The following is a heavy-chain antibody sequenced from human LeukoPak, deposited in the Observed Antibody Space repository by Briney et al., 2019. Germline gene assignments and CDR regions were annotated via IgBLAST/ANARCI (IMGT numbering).Heavy chain of an antibody. CDR3: AVVPAAMVAGAEDAFDI. J-gene: IGHJ3*02. V-gene: IGHV1-46*01. CDR1: GYTFTSYY. CDR2: INPSGGST. Sequence: ASVKVSCKASGYTFTSYYMHWVRQAPGQGLEWMGIINPSGGSTSYAQKFQGRVTMTRDMSTSTVYMELSSLRSEDTAVYYCAVVPAAMVAGAEDAFDIWGQGTTVTVSS. D-gene: IGHD2-2*01.